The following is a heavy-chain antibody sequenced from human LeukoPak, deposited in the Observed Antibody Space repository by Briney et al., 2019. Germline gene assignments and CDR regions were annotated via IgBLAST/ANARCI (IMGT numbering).Heavy chain of an antibody. J-gene: IGHJ4*02. Sequence: ASVKVSCKASGYTFTGYYMHWVRQAPGQGLEWMGWINPNSGGTNYAQKFQGRVTMTRDTSISTAYLQWSSLKASDTAMYYCAFPGSDGYHYWGQGTLVTVSS. CDR2: INPNSGGT. V-gene: IGHV1-2*02. CDR3: AFPGSDGYHY. D-gene: IGHD5-24*01. CDR1: GYTFTGYY.